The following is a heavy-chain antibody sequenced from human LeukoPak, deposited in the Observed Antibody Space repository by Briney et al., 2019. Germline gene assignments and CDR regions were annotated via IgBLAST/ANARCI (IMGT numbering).Heavy chain of an antibody. Sequence: ASVKVSCKVSGYTLTELSMHWVRQAPGKGLEWMGGFDPEDGETIYAQKFQGRVTMTEDTSTDTAYMELSSLRSEDTAVYYRATGSFLSPPFDYWGQGTLVTVSS. D-gene: IGHD3-3*01. CDR2: FDPEDGET. CDR3: ATGSFLSPPFDY. CDR1: GYTLTELS. J-gene: IGHJ4*02. V-gene: IGHV1-24*01.